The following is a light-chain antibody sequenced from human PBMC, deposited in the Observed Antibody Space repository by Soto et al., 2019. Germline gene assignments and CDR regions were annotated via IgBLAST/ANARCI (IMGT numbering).Light chain of an antibody. V-gene: IGLV2-14*01. Sequence: QSALTQSASVSGSPGQSITISCTGTSSDVGAYNYVSWYQQHPGKAPKLMIYEVSNRPSGVSNRFSGSKSGNTASLTISGLQGEDEADYYCSSYTGSSTPYVFGTGTKLIVL. CDR2: EVS. CDR1: SSDVGAYNY. CDR3: SSYTGSSTPYV. J-gene: IGLJ1*01.